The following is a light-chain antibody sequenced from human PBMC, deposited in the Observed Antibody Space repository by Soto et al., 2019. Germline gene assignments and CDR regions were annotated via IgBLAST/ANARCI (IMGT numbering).Light chain of an antibody. CDR3: CSYAGSSTDV. CDR2: EGS. Sequence: QSVLTQPASVSGSPGQSITISCTGTSSDVGSYNLVSWYQQHPGKAPKLIIYEGSKRPSGVSNRFSGSKSGNTASLTISGLQAEDEADYYCCSYAGSSTDVFGTGTKLTVL. CDR1: SSDVGSYNL. J-gene: IGLJ1*01. V-gene: IGLV2-23*01.